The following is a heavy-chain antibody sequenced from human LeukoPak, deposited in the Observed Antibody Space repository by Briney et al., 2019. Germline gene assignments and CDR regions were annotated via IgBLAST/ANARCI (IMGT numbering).Heavy chain of an antibody. D-gene: IGHD5/OR15-5a*01. CDR3: ASEVAVSPAINQIDY. CDR2: IYYSGST. J-gene: IGHJ4*02. Sequence: SETLSLTCTVSGGSISSGGYYWSWIRQHPGKGLEWIGYIYYSGSTYYNPSLKSRVTISVDTSKNQFSLKLSSVTAADTAVYYCASEVAVSPAINQIDYWGQGTLVTVSS. CDR1: GGSISSGGYY. V-gene: IGHV4-31*03.